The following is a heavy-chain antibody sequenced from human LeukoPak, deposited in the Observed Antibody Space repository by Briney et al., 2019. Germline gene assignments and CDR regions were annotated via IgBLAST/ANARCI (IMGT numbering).Heavy chain of an antibody. CDR1: GLTFSSYA. CDR3: ARDYYESGSYGGISFDY. CDR2: ISGSGGST. J-gene: IGHJ4*02. Sequence: GGSLRLSCAASGLTFSSYAMNWVRQAPGKGLEWVSAISGSGGSTYYADSVKGRFIISRDDSKNTLYLQMTSLRAEDTAVYYCARDYYESGSYGGISFDYWGQGTLVTVSS. D-gene: IGHD3-10*01. V-gene: IGHV3-23*01.